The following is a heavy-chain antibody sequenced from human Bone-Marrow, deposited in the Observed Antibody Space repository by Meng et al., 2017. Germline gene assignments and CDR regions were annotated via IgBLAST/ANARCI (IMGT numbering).Heavy chain of an antibody. CDR3: ARGAAAGYYFDY. V-gene: IGHV4-31*03. CDR2: IYYSGST. CDR1: GDSVSSGGHY. Sequence: QVQLQESGPGLLKPSQTLSLTCTVSGDSVSSGGHYWSWTRQHPGKGLEWFGYIYYSGSTYHNPSLKSRLTISVDTSKNQFSLKLRSVTAADTAVYYCARGAAAGYYFDYWGQGTLVTVSS. D-gene: IGHD6-13*01. J-gene: IGHJ4*02.